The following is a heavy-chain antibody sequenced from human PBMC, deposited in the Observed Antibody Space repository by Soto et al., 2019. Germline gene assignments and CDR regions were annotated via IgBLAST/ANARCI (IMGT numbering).Heavy chain of an antibody. CDR1: GDSISTSSYF. CDR2: IHYSGST. CDR3: ASAPNYYYFDF. J-gene: IGHJ4*02. V-gene: IGHV4-39*01. D-gene: IGHD3-10*01. Sequence: SETLSLTCTVSGDSISTSSYFWGWIRQPPGKGLEWIGTIHYSGSTYHNRSLKSRVTLSVDTSRNQFSLRLSSVTAADTAVYYCASAPNYYYFDFWGRGTLVTV.